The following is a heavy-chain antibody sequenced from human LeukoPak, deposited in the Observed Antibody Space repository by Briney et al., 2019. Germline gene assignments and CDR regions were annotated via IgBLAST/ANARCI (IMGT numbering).Heavy chain of an antibody. CDR2: ISKDETNK. Sequence: PGGSLRLSCAASGFSFSTFGMHWVRQTPGKGLEWVSHISKDETNKYYAGSVKGRFTISRDTSKNTLFLQMNSLRVEDTAVYYCAKDNPVLDSWGQGTLVTVSS. CDR3: AKDNPVLDS. V-gene: IGHV3-30*18. J-gene: IGHJ4*02. CDR1: GFSFSTFG.